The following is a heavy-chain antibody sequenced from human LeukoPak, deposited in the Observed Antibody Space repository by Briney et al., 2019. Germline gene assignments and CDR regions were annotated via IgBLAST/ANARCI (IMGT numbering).Heavy chain of an antibody. Sequence: GGSLRLSCAASGFTFSSYSMNWARQAPGKGLEWVSSISSSSSYIYYADSVKGRFTISRDNAKNSLYLQMNSLRAEDTAVYYCARDGVETGTTDYWGQGTLVTVSS. D-gene: IGHD1-7*01. J-gene: IGHJ4*02. V-gene: IGHV3-21*01. CDR2: ISSSSSYI. CDR1: GFTFSSYS. CDR3: ARDGVETGTTDY.